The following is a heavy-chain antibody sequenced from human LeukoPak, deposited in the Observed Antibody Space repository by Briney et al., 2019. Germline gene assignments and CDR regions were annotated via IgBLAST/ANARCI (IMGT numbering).Heavy chain of an antibody. CDR3: ARIRVMDLYYFDY. CDR2: IKQDGSEK. V-gene: IGHV3-7*01. CDR1: GFTFSSYW. J-gene: IGHJ4*02. D-gene: IGHD3-10*01. Sequence: GGSLRLSCAASGFTFSSYWMSWVRQAPGKGLEWVANIKQDGSEKYYVDSVKGRFTISRDNAKNSLYLQMNSLRAEGTAVYYCARIRVMDLYYFDYWGQGTLVTVSS.